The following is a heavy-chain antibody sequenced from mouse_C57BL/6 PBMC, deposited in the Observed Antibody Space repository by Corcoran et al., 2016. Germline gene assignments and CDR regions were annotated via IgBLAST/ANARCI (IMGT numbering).Heavy chain of an antibody. J-gene: IGHJ4*01. CDR1: GYTFTDYY. V-gene: IGHV1-26*01. D-gene: IGHD1-1*01. CDR2: INPNNGGT. CDR3: AQGVTTVVAPMDY. Sequence: EVQLQQSGTDLVKPGASVKISCKASGYTFTDYYMNWVKQSHGKSLEWIGDINPNNGGTSYNQKFKGKATLTVEKSSSTAYMELRSLTSEDSAVYYCAQGVTTVVAPMDYWGQGTSVNVSS.